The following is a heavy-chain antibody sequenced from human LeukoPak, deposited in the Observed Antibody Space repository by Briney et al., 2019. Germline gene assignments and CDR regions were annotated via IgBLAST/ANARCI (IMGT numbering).Heavy chain of an antibody. J-gene: IGHJ5*02. CDR3: ARDPTAGLFLRPNWFDP. CDR1: GGTFSSYA. V-gene: IGHV1-69*04. CDR2: IIPILGIA. D-gene: IGHD5/OR15-5a*01. Sequence: SVKVSCKASGGTFSSYAISWVRQAPGQGLEWMGRIIPILGIANYAQKFQGRVTITADKSTSTAYMELSSLRSEDTAVYYCARDPTAGLFLRPNWFDPWGQGTLVTVSS.